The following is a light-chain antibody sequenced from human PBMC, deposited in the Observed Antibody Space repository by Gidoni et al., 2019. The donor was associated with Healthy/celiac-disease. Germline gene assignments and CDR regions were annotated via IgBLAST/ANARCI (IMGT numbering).Light chain of an antibody. CDR3: QQYNNWPPWT. CDR1: QSVSSN. Sequence: IVLTQSPATLSVSPGERATRSCRASQSVSSNLAWYQQKPGQAPRLLIYGASTRATGIPARCSGSGSGTEFTLTISSLQSEDFAVYYCQQYNNWPPWTFGQGTKVEIK. V-gene: IGKV3-15*01. J-gene: IGKJ1*01. CDR2: GAS.